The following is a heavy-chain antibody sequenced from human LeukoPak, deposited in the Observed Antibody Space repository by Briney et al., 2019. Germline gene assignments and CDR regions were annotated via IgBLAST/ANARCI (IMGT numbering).Heavy chain of an antibody. CDR3: ARHEGYCSGGSCYSVRWFDP. V-gene: IGHV4-39*01. J-gene: IGHJ5*02. Sequence: KPSETLSLTCTVSGXSISSTSSYWGWIRQPPGKGLESIGRIFYSGTTYYNPSLKSRVTISVDTSKNQFSLKLTSVTATDTSVYYCARHEGYCSGGSCYSVRWFDPWGQGTLVTVSS. D-gene: IGHD2-15*01. CDR1: GXSISSTSSY. CDR2: IFYSGTT.